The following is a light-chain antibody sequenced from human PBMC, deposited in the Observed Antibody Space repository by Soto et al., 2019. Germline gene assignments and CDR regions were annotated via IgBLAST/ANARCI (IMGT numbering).Light chain of an antibody. J-gene: IGKJ4*01. CDR3: QQYFSSPLT. CDR2: WAS. V-gene: IGKV4-1*01. Sequence: DIEMTQSPDSLAVSLGERATINCQSYQSVLYISNNKNYLAWYQQKPGQPPRLLIYWASTLDSGVPDRFTGSGSGIDFTLTISSLQGEDVALYFCQQYFSSPLTFGGGTKVDIK. CDR1: QSVLYISNNKNY.